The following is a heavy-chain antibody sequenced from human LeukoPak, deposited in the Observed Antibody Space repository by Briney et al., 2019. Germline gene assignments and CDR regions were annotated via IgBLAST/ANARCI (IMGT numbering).Heavy chain of an antibody. J-gene: IGHJ5*02. CDR2: IYYSGGT. CDR3: AKGAGPPWFDP. CDR1: GGSISSYY. Sequence: SETLSLTCTVSGGSISSYYWSWIRQPPGKGLEWIGYIYYSGGTNYNPSLKSRVTISVDTSKNQFSMNLNSVTAADTAVYYCAKGAGPPWFDPWGQGTLVTVSS. D-gene: IGHD6-19*01. V-gene: IGHV4-59*08.